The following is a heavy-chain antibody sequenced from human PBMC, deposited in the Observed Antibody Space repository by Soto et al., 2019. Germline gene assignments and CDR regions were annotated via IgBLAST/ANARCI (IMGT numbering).Heavy chain of an antibody. CDR1: GYTFTSYG. V-gene: IGHV1-18*01. J-gene: IGHJ6*02. CDR3: ARVNGVDTAMVTGYYYYYYGMDV. Sequence: ALVKVSCKASGYTFTSYGISWVRQAPGQGLEWMGWISAYNGNTNYAQKLQGRVTMTTDTSTSTAYMELRSLRSDDTAVYYCARVNGVDTAMVTGYYYYYYGMDVWGQGTTVTVSS. D-gene: IGHD5-18*01. CDR2: ISAYNGNT.